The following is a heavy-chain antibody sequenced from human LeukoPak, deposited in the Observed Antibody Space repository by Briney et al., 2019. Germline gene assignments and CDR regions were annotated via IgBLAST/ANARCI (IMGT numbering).Heavy chain of an antibody. CDR3: ARGSTYYDSSGQVPFDY. J-gene: IGHJ4*02. V-gene: IGHV3-48*01. Sequence: PGGSLRLSCAASGFTFSSYSMNWVRQAPGKGLEWGSYISGSSSTIYYADSVKGRFTISRDNGKNTLYLQMNSLRAEDTAVSYCARGSTYYDSSGQVPFDYWGQGTLVTVSS. CDR1: GFTFSSYS. CDR2: ISGSSSTI. D-gene: IGHD3-22*01.